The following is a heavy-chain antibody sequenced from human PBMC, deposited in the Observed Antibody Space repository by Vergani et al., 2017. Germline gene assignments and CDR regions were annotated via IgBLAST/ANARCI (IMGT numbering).Heavy chain of an antibody. CDR2: INPNSGGT. CDR3: ARVGTSSNRDYFDY. V-gene: IGHV1-2*02. CDR1: GYTFTDYF. J-gene: IGHJ4*02. D-gene: IGHD2-2*01. Sequence: QVQLVQSGAEVKKPGASVKVFCKASGYTFTDYFMHWVRQAPGQGLEWMGWINPNSGGTNYAQKFQGRVTMTRDTSISTAYMELSNPRSDDTAVYYCARVGTSSNRDYFDYWGQGTRVTVSS.